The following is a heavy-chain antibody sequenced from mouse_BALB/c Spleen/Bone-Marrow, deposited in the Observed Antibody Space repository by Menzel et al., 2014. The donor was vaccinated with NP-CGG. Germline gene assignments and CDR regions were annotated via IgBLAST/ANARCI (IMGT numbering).Heavy chain of an antibody. CDR1: GYSIXSGYG. CDR2: IHYSGYT. Sequence: EVKLVESGPDLVKPSQSLSLTCTVTGYSIXSGYGWHWIRQFPGNKLEWLAYIHYSGYTDFNPSLKGRISVTRDTSKNHFFLMLISWTIKDTPTYSCEREDRYEPSFLYGGQGTLFPSSA. CDR3: EREDRYEPSFLY. V-gene: IGHV3-1*02. J-gene: IGHJ3*01. D-gene: IGHD2-14*01.